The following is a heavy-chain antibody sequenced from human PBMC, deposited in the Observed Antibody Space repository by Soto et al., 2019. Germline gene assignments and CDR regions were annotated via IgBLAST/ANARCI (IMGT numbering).Heavy chain of an antibody. V-gene: IGHV4-30-4*01. Sequence: SETLSLTCTVSGGSISSGDYYWIWIRQPPGKGLDWIGYIYYSGSTYYNPSLKSRVTISVDTSKNQFSLKLSSVTAADTAVYYCARTYYDFWGGYSPYYYYGMDVWGQGTTVTVSS. D-gene: IGHD3-3*01. J-gene: IGHJ6*02. CDR2: IYYSGST. CDR3: ARTYYDFWGGYSPYYYYGMDV. CDR1: GGSISSGDYY.